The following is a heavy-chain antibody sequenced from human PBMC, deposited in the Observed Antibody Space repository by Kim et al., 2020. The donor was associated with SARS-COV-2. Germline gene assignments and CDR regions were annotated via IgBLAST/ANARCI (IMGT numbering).Heavy chain of an antibody. D-gene: IGHD2-2*01. CDR1: GFIISKYW. V-gene: IGHV3-7*01. CDR3: ARDRRGDVVAPAEY. J-gene: IGHJ4*02. CDR2: INEDGSEK. Sequence: GGSLRLSCEASGFIISKYWMSWVRQAPGKGLEWVANINEDGSEKYYVDSVKGRFTISRDNVKNSLSLQMKSLRVEDTAVYYCARDRRGDVVAPAEYWGQGTLVTASS.